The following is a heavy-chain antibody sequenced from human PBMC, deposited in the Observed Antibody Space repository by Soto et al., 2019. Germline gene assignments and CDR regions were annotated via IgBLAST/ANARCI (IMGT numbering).Heavy chain of an antibody. CDR3: ARRSRFVVVPAAIRDYYYMDV. CDR1: GGSISSGGYY. Sequence: LSLTCTVSGGSISSGGYYWSWIRQPPGKGLEWIGEINHSGSTNYNPSLKSRVTISVDTSKNQFSLKLSSVTAADTAVYYCARRSRFVVVPAAIRDYYYMDVWGKGTTVTVSS. J-gene: IGHJ6*03. D-gene: IGHD2-2*01. CDR2: INHSGST. V-gene: IGHV4-39*07.